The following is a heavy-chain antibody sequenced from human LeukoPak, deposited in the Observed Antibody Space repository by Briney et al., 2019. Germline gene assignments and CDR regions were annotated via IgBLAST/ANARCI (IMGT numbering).Heavy chain of an antibody. CDR1: GGSISSGDYY. D-gene: IGHD3-3*01. Sequence: SQTLSLTRSVSGGSISSGDYYWSWIRQPPGKGLEWIGYIFYTGSTYYNPSLTSRVTVSIDTSKNQFSLRLTSVTAADTAVYYCARVVFWSGYHYFDYWGQGTLVTVSS. V-gene: IGHV4-30-4*01. CDR3: ARVVFWSGYHYFDY. J-gene: IGHJ4*02. CDR2: IFYTGST.